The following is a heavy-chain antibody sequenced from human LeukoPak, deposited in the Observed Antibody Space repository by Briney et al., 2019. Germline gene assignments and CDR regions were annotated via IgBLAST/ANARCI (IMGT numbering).Heavy chain of an antibody. Sequence: SETLSLTCAVYGGSFSNYYCNWIRQPPGKGLEWIGEINHSGSTNYNPSLKSRVTISVDTSKNQFSLKLSSVTAADTAVYFCARRGRKQLWLLRSAFDIWGQGTMVTVSS. J-gene: IGHJ3*02. V-gene: IGHV4-34*01. CDR3: ARRGRKQLWLLRSAFDI. CDR1: GGSFSNYY. CDR2: INHSGST. D-gene: IGHD5-18*01.